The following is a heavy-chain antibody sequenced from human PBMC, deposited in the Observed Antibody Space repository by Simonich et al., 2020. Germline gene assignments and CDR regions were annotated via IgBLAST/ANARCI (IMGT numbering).Heavy chain of an antibody. J-gene: IGHJ4*02. V-gene: IGHV3-53*01. CDR1: GFTVSSNY. CDR3: ARWTATGYYFDY. CDR2: IDSGGRH. Sequence: EVQLVESGGGLIQPGGSLRLSCAASGFTVSSNYMSWVRQAPGKGLEWVSVIDSGGRHNYADSVKGRFTISRDNSKNTLYLQINSLRAEDTAVYYCARWTATGYYFDYWGQGTLVTVSS. D-gene: IGHD1-1*01.